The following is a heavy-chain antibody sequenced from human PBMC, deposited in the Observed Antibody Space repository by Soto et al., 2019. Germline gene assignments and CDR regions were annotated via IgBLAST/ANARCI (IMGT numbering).Heavy chain of an antibody. CDR3: ARKGYIGNFGLDV. CDR2: ISISKGKR. J-gene: IGHJ6*02. V-gene: IGHV1-18*01. Sequence: QGRLVQSGAEVKRPGASVKVSCKASGYTFRNYDVAWVRRAPGHGLEGMGWISISKGKRYYQESLQGRVTMTMDTGTTTAYMEVRSLGSDDTAVYYCARKGYIGNFGLDVWGQGTTVTVSS. D-gene: IGHD1-1*01. CDR1: GYTFRNYD.